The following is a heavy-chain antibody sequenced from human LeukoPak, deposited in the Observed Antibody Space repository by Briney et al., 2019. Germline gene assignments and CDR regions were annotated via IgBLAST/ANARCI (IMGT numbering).Heavy chain of an antibody. CDR1: GGSIRSYY. J-gene: IGHJ4*02. V-gene: IGHV4-39*07. CDR2: IYYSGST. D-gene: IGHD4-17*01. CDR3: ARSLDLYGSYCFDY. Sequence: SETLSLTCTVSGGSIRSYYWGWIRQPPGKGLEWIGSIYYSGSTYYNPSLKSRVTISVDTSKNQFSLKLSSVTAADTAVYYCARSLDLYGSYCFDYWGQGTLVTVSS.